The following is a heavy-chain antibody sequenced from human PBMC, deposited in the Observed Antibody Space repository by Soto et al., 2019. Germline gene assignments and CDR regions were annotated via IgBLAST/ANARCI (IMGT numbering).Heavy chain of an antibody. V-gene: IGHV1-3*01. Sequence: AASVKVSCKASGYTFTSYAMHWVRQAPGQRLEWMGWINAGNGNTKYSQKFQGRVTITRDTSASTAYMELSSLRSEDTAVYYCARDLWSGWYYFDYWGQGTLVTVSS. CDR1: GYTFTSYA. CDR2: INAGNGNT. CDR3: ARDLWSGWYYFDY. J-gene: IGHJ4*02. D-gene: IGHD6-19*01.